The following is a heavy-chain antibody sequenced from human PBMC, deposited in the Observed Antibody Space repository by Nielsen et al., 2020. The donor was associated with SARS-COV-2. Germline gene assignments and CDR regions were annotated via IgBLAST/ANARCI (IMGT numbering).Heavy chain of an antibody. D-gene: IGHD5-12*01. CDR1: GYTFTSYY. CDR2: INPSGGST. J-gene: IGHJ4*02. CDR3: ARGVALPYGYFDY. Sequence: ASVKVSCKASGYTFTSYYMHWVRQAPGQGLEWMGIINPSGGSTSYAQKFQGRVTITADESTSTAYMELSSLRSEDTAVYYCARGVALPYGYFDYWGQGTLVTVSS. V-gene: IGHV1-46*01.